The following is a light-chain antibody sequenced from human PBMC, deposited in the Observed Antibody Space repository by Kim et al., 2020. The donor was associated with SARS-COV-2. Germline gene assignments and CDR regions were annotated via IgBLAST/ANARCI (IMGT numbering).Light chain of an antibody. CDR1: QSIHKW. Sequence: ASVGDRVTITCRASQSIHKWLAWYQQKPGTAPKLLIYDASDLEDGVPSRFNGNGSGTDFSLTIGSLQPDDFATYYCQQYNTSLRTFGQGTKVDIK. CDR3: QQYNTSLRT. V-gene: IGKV1-5*01. J-gene: IGKJ1*01. CDR2: DAS.